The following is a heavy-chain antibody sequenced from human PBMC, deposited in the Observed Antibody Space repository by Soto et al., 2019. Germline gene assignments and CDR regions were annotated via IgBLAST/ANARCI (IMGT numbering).Heavy chain of an antibody. J-gene: IGHJ4*02. CDR2: IYYSGST. D-gene: IGHD4-17*01. V-gene: IGHV4-59*01. CDR1: GGSIRSYY. Sequence: QVQLQESGPGLVKPSETLSLTCTVSGGSIRSYYWSWIRQPPGKGLEWIGYIYYSGSTNYNPSLXSSVXIXLDTSKNQFPLTLSSVTAPDTAVYYCARRYGDAVDYWGQGTLVTVSS. CDR3: ARRYGDAVDY.